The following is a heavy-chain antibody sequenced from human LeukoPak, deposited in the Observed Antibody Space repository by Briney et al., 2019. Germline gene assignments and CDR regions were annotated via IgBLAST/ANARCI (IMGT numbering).Heavy chain of an antibody. D-gene: IGHD3-10*01. Sequence: ASVKVSCKASGGTFSSYAISWVRQALGQGLEWMGRIIPILGIANYAQKFQGRVTITADKSTSTAYMELSSLRSEDTAVYYCARVPNYGSGPTWFDPWGQGTLVTVSS. J-gene: IGHJ5*02. V-gene: IGHV1-69*04. CDR3: ARVPNYGSGPTWFDP. CDR2: IIPILGIA. CDR1: GGTFSSYA.